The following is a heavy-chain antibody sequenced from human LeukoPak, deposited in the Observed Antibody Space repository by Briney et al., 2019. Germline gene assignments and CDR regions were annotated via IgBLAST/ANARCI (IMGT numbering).Heavy chain of an antibody. D-gene: IGHD3-9*01. V-gene: IGHV4-61*01. J-gene: IGHJ4*01. Sequence: ASETLSLTCTVSGGSVSSGSYYWSWIRQPPGTGLEWIGFVYYTGSTNYNPSLKSRVTMSVYTSNSQFSLKLSSVTAADTAVYYCARAPYFYNLTGYYERPGFFDYWRHGILVSVSS. CDR2: VYYTGST. CDR1: GGSVSSGSYY. CDR3: ARAPYFYNLTGYYERPGFFDY.